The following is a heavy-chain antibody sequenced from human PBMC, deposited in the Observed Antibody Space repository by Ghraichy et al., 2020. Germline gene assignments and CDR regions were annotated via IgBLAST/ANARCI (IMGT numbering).Heavy chain of an antibody. CDR2: ISSSSSYI. CDR1: GFTFSSYS. D-gene: IGHD6-6*01. V-gene: IGHV3-21*01. Sequence: GGSLRLSCAASGFTFSSYSMNWVRQAPGKGLEWFSSISSSSSYIYYADSLKGRFTISRDNAKNSLYLQMNSLRAEDTAVYYCARDLSIAAPSEYGAFDIWGQGTMVTVSS. CDR3: ARDLSIAAPSEYGAFDI. J-gene: IGHJ3*02.